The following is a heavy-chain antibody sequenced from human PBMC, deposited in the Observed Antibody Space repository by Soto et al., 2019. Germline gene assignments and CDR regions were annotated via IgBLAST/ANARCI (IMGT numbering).Heavy chain of an antibody. Sequence: PSETLSLTCTVSGGSVSSGNYYWSWIRQPPGKGLEWIGFIYYTGSSSYNPSLKSRVTMSLDKSNNHFSLKLTSVTAADTAVYYCARGYGRNFDYWGQGTLVTVSS. D-gene: IGHD5-18*01. J-gene: IGHJ4*02. V-gene: IGHV4-61*01. CDR2: IYYTGSS. CDR3: ARGYGRNFDY. CDR1: GGSVSSGNYY.